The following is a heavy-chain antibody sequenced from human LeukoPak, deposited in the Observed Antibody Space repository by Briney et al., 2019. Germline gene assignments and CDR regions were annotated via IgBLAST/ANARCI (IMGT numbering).Heavy chain of an antibody. CDR2: IRYDESNK. Sequence: GGSLRLSCAASGFIFSNHGMHWVRQAPGKGLEWVAFIRYDESNKFYADSVKGRLTISRDNSKNILFLQMNSLRAEDTAVYYCATMQWLEGVDWFDPWGQGTLVTVSS. J-gene: IGHJ5*02. V-gene: IGHV3-30*02. CDR1: GFIFSNHG. D-gene: IGHD6-19*01. CDR3: ATMQWLEGVDWFDP.